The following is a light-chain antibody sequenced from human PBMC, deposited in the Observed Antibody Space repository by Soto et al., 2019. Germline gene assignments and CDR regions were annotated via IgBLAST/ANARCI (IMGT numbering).Light chain of an antibody. V-gene: IGLV2-14*01. Sequence: QSALPQPASVSGSPEQSMTISCTGTSSDIGGYNYVSWYQQHPGNAPKLIIYDVTNRPSGVSNPFSGYKSGDTASLTIAGLLAEDEADYDGSAYTSSTTLSIFGGGTTLTVL. CDR3: SAYTSSTTLSI. J-gene: IGLJ2*01. CDR1: SSDIGGYNY. CDR2: DVT.